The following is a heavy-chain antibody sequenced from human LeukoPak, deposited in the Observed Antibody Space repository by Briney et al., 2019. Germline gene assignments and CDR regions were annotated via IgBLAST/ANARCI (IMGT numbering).Heavy chain of an antibody. Sequence: GGSLRLYCAASRFTFSSYAMSWVRQAPGKGLEWVSTISSSGGYTYYADSVKGRFTISRDNSKSTLYLQMNSLRAEDTAVYYCAKDLREYSSSPRNAFDIWGQGTMVTVSS. J-gene: IGHJ3*02. CDR2: ISSSGGYT. CDR3: AKDLREYSSSPRNAFDI. D-gene: IGHD6-6*01. V-gene: IGHV3-23*01. CDR1: RFTFSSYA.